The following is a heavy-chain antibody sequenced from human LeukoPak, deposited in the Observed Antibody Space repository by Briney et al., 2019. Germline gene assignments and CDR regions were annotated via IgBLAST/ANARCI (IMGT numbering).Heavy chain of an antibody. V-gene: IGHV3-23*01. Sequence: GGSLRLSCAASGFTFSNYAMSWVRLAPGKGLEWVSGISGSAGSTYYADSVKGRFTISRDNSKNTLYLQLNSLRAEDTAVYYCAKDGGTMVRGVDYWGQGTLVTVSS. J-gene: IGHJ4*02. CDR1: GFTFSNYA. CDR3: AKDGGTMVRGVDY. D-gene: IGHD3-10*01. CDR2: ISGSAGST.